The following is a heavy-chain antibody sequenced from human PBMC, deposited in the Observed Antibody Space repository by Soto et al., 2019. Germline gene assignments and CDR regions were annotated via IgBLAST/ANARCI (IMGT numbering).Heavy chain of an antibody. V-gene: IGHV1-18*01. CDR1: GYTFSSYG. D-gene: IGHD1-26*01. Sequence: GASVKVSCKASGYTFSSYGINWVRQAPGQGLGWMGWISAYNGNTNYAQKLQGRVTMTTDTSTSTVYMELRSLRSDDTAVYYCARDAESGSYSGYWGQGTLVTVSS. J-gene: IGHJ4*02. CDR3: ARDAESGSYSGY. CDR2: ISAYNGNT.